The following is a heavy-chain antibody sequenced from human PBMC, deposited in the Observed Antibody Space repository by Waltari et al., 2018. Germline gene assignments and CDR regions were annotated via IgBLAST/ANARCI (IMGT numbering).Heavy chain of an antibody. Sequence: EVQMVESGGGLVQPGGSLRLSCAASGFTFSSSWMTWVRQAPGKGQEWVANIKQDGSDNYYVDSVKGRFTISRDDAKNSLYLQMNSLRNEDTAVYFCARVFVYGANSGKRPMDVWGKGTTVTVSS. V-gene: IGHV3-7*01. CDR1: GFTFSSSW. D-gene: IGHD4-17*01. CDR3: ARVFVYGANSGKRPMDV. J-gene: IGHJ6*03. CDR2: IKQDGSDN.